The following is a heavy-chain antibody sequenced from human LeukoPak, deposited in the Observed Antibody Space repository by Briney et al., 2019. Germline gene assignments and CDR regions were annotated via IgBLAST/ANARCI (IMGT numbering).Heavy chain of an antibody. CDR2: INWNGGST. D-gene: IGHD3-10*01. Sequence: PGGSLRLSCAASGFTFDDYGMSWVRQAPGKGLEWVSGINWNGGSTGYADSVKGRFTISRDNAKNTLYLQMSSLRAEDTAVYYCANLWFGELSLFWGQGTLVTVSS. CDR3: ANLWFGELSLF. V-gene: IGHV3-20*04. J-gene: IGHJ4*02. CDR1: GFTFDDYG.